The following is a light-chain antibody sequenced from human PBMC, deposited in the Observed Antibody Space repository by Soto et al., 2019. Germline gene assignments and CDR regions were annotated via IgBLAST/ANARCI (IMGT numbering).Light chain of an antibody. CDR1: SSDVGAYNY. V-gene: IGLV2-14*01. Sequence: QSALTQPASVSGSPGQSITISCTGTSSDVGAYNYVSWYQQHPGKAPKLTIYEVSNRPSGVSNRFSGSKSGNTASLTISGLQAEDEADYYCSSYTTSSPLEFGGGTTLTVL. CDR2: EVS. J-gene: IGLJ2*01. CDR3: SSYTTSSPLE.